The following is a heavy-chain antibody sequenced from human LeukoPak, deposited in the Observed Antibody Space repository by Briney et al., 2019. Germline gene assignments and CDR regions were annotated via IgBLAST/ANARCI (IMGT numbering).Heavy chain of an antibody. D-gene: IGHD6-6*01. V-gene: IGHV1-18*01. Sequence: ASVKVSCKASGYTFTSYGISWVRQAPGQGLEWMGWISAYNGNTNYAQKLQGSVTMTTDTSTSTAYMELRSLRSDDTAVYYCARVGIAARSYYYMDVWGKGTTVTVSS. J-gene: IGHJ6*03. CDR2: ISAYNGNT. CDR1: GYTFTSYG. CDR3: ARVGIAARSYYYMDV.